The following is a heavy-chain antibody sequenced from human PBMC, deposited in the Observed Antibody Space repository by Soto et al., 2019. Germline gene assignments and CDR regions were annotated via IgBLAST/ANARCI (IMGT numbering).Heavy chain of an antibody. J-gene: IGHJ4*02. V-gene: IGHV4-4*02. CDR1: GGSISSSNW. Sequence: PSETLSLTCAVSGGSISSSNWWSWVRQPPGKGLEWIGYIYYGGSTNYNPSLKSRVTMSVDKSKNQFSLKLNSVTAADTAVYYCARVRREYDTSGPVDYWGQRTLVTVSS. D-gene: IGHD3-22*01. CDR2: IYYGGST. CDR3: ARVRREYDTSGPVDY.